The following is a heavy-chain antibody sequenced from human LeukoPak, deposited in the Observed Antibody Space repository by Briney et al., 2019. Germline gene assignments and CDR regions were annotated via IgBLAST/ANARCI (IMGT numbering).Heavy chain of an antibody. CDR2: IIPMFGTA. CDR1: GGTFSSYA. Sequence: SVKVSCKASGGTFSSYAISWVRQAPGQGLEWMGRIIPMFGTANYAQKFQGRVPITTDESTSTAYMELSSLRSEDTAVYYCARSSPYPEPGWFDPWGQGTLVTVSS. V-gene: IGHV1-69*05. CDR3: ARSSPYPEPGWFDP. D-gene: IGHD1-14*01. J-gene: IGHJ5*02.